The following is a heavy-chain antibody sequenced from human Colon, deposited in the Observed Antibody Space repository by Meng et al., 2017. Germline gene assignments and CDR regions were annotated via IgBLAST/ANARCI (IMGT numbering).Heavy chain of an antibody. CDR3: ARLVTTVTTGNWFDP. D-gene: IGHD4-17*01. CDR2: IHNSGKT. J-gene: IGHJ5*02. Sequence: PPLEESGPGLGKPSGTLSLTCAVSGASINIGSYYWAWVRQAPGKGLEWIGSIHNSGKTYYNSSLKSRVTILVDTSKNQFSLKLTSVTAADTAVYLCARLVTTVTTGNWFDPWGQGTLVTVSS. V-gene: IGHV4-39*07. CDR1: GASINIGSYY.